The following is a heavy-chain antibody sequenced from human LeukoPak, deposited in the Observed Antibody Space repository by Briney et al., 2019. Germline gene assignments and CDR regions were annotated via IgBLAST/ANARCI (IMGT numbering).Heavy chain of an antibody. CDR2: ISSSGSTI. Sequence: GGSLRLSCAASGFTFSSYEMNWVRQAPGKGLEWVSYISSSGSTIYYADSVKGRFTISRDNAKKSLYLQMNSLRAEDTAVYYCARGEYCSSTSPCLDSWGQGTLVTVSS. J-gene: IGHJ4*02. V-gene: IGHV3-48*03. D-gene: IGHD2-2*01. CDR3: ARGEYCSSTSPCLDS. CDR1: GFTFSSYE.